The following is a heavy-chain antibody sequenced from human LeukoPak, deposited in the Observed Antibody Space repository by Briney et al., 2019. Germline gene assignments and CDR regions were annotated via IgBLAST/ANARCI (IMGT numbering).Heavy chain of an antibody. Sequence: GGSLRLSCAASGFTFDDYAMHWVRQAPGKGLEWVSGISWNSGSIGYADSVKGRFTISRDNAKNSLYLQMNSLRAEDTALYYCAKGGIVGANHYFDYWGQGTLVTVSS. D-gene: IGHD1-26*01. CDR2: ISWNSGSI. CDR1: GFTFDDYA. J-gene: IGHJ4*02. CDR3: AKGGIVGANHYFDY. V-gene: IGHV3-9*01.